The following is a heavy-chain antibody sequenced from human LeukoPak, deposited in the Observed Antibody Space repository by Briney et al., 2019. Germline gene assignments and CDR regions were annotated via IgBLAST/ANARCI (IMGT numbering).Heavy chain of an antibody. V-gene: IGHV3-48*04. J-gene: IGHJ6*02. CDR2: ISSSGGTI. CDR3: ARDLFYCTITSCSCYYYGMDV. Sequence: PGGSLRLSCAASGFTFSSYSMNWVRQAPGKGREWVSYISSSGGTIYYADSVKGRFTISRDNAKNSLYLQMNSLRAEDTAVYYCARDLFYCTITSCSCYYYGMDVWGRGTTVTVSS. D-gene: IGHD2-2*01. CDR1: GFTFSSYS.